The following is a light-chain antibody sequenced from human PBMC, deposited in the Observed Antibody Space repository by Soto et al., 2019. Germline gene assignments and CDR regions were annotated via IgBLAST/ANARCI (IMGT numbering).Light chain of an antibody. J-gene: IGKJ1*01. V-gene: IGKV3-15*01. CDR2: GAS. Sequence: EIVMTQSPATLSVSPGERATLSCRASQSVNSNLVWYQQKPGQAPRLLIYGASTRATGIPGRFSGSGYETEFTLTLSSLQSEDFAVYYCQQYNNWLWTFGQGTKVEIK. CDR1: QSVNSN. CDR3: QQYNNWLWT.